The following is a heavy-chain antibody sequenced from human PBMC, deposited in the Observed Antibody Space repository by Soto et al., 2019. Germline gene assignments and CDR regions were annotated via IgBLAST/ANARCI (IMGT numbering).Heavy chain of an antibody. CDR2: ISAYNGNT. Sequence: ASVKVSCKASGYTFTSYGISWVRQAPGQGLEWMGWISAYNGNTNYAQKLRGRVTMTTDTSTSTAYMELRSLGSDDTAVYYCARDRPSYGDYGHFDYWGQGTLVTVSS. CDR3: ARDRPSYGDYGHFDY. J-gene: IGHJ4*02. D-gene: IGHD4-17*01. CDR1: GYTFTSYG. V-gene: IGHV1-18*01.